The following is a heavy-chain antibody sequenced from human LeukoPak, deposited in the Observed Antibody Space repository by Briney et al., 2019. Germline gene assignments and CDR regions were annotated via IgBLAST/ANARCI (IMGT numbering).Heavy chain of an antibody. V-gene: IGHV1-2*02. CDR1: GYTFTGYY. D-gene: IGHD1-14*01. CDR3: ARFRGRNSRVFDY. J-gene: IGHJ4*02. Sequence: GASVRVSRKASGYTFTGYYMNWVRQAHGQGLGWMGWINPNSGGTNYAQKFQGRVTMTRDTSISTAYMELSRLRSDDTAVYYCARFRGRNSRVFDYWGQGTLVTVSS. CDR2: INPNSGGT.